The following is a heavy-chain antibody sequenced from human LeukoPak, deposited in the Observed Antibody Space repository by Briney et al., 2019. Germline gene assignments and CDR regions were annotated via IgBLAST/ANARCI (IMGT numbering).Heavy chain of an antibody. D-gene: IGHD3-10*01. J-gene: IGHJ6*03. CDR3: ARGGSPKFYYYYYMDV. CDR1: GFTFSSYW. Sequence: PGGSLRLSCAASGFTFSSYWMSWVRQAPGKGLEWVANIKQDGSEKYYVDSVKGRFTISRDNAKNSLYLQMNSLRAEDTAVYYCARGGSPKFYYYYYMDVWGKGTTVTVSS. CDR2: IKQDGSEK. V-gene: IGHV3-7*01.